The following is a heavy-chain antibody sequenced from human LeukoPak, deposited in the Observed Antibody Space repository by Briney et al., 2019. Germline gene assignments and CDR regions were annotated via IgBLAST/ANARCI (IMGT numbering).Heavy chain of an antibody. CDR3: ARHYSYYDSSGYHGWFDP. D-gene: IGHD3-22*01. Sequence: GESLKISCKGSGYSFTNYWIGWVRQMPGKGLEWMGIIYPGDSDTRYSPSFQGQVTISADKSISTAYLQWSSLKASDTAMYYCARHYSYYDSSGYHGWFDPWGQGTLVTVSS. CDR2: IYPGDSDT. V-gene: IGHV5-51*01. CDR1: GYSFTNYW. J-gene: IGHJ5*02.